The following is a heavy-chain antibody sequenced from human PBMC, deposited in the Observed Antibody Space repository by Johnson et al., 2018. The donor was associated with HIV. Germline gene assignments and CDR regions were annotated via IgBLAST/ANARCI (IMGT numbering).Heavy chain of an antibody. D-gene: IGHD7-27*01. CDR3: ARDFGLFLGKDDAFDI. CDR1: GFTFSSFG. CDR2: ISYYGSNK. Sequence: VQLVESGGGVVQPGRSLRLSCAASGFTFSSFGMHWVRQAPGKGPEWVAVISYYGSNKYYADSVKGRFTISRDNSKNTLYLQMNSLRAEDTAVYYCARDFGLFLGKDDAFDIWGQGTMVTGSS. V-gene: IGHV3-30*03. J-gene: IGHJ3*02.